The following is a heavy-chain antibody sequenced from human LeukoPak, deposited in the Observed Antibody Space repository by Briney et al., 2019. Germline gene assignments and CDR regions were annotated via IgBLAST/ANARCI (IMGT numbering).Heavy chain of an antibody. CDR2: IYYSGGT. D-gene: IGHD1/OR15-1a*01. J-gene: IGHJ4*02. Sequence: PSETLSLTCTVSGGSISSGDYYWSWLRQPPGKGLESIVYIYYSGGTYYNPSLKSRVTISVYTSKNQFSLKLSSVTAADTAVYYCARALEGGWNYRTIDYWGQGTLVTVSS. CDR1: GGSISSGDYY. V-gene: IGHV4-30-4*01. CDR3: ARALEGGWNYRTIDY.